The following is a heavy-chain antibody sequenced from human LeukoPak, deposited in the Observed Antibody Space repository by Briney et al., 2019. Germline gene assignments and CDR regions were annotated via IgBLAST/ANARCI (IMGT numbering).Heavy chain of an antibody. D-gene: IGHD1-1*01. J-gene: IGHJ4*02. V-gene: IGHV3-48*04. CDR2: ISSFSGTI. CDR1: GFTFSIYS. Sequence: PGGSLRLSCAASGFTFSIYSMNWVRQAPGKGLEWVSYISSFSGTINYADSVKGRFTISRDNAKNSLYLQMNSLRAEDTAVYYCARVGTSYFDYWGQGTLVTVSS. CDR3: ARVGTSYFDY.